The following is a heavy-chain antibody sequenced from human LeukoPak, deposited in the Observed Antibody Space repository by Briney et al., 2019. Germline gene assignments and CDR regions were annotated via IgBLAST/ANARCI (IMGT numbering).Heavy chain of an antibody. Sequence: PGGSLRLSCTASGFTFSNYAMTWVRQAPGKGLVWVSVISDSGGGTYYADSVKGRFTISRDNSKNTLYLQMNSLRAEDTAVYYCARLGATWFTDYWGQGTLVTVSS. V-gene: IGHV3-23*01. D-gene: IGHD1-26*01. CDR3: ARLGATWFTDY. J-gene: IGHJ4*02. CDR2: ISDSGGGT. CDR1: GFTFSNYA.